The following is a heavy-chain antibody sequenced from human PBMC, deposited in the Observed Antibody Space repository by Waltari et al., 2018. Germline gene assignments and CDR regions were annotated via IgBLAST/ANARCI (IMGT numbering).Heavy chain of an antibody. CDR2: INPNSGGT. D-gene: IGHD3-22*01. V-gene: IGHV1-2*02. CDR1: GYTFTGSY. Sequence: QVQLVQPGAAVKKPGASVKVSCKASGYTFTGSYLHCVRQATGQGLEWMGWINPNSGGTNYAQKFQGRVTMTRDTSISTAYMELSRLRSDDTAVYYCARGAYYYDSSGYWDYWGQGTLVTVSS. CDR3: ARGAYYYDSSGYWDY. J-gene: IGHJ4*02.